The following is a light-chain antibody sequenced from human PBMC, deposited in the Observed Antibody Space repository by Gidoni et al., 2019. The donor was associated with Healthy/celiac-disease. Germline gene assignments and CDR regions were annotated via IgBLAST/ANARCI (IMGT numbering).Light chain of an antibody. CDR2: GAS. Sequence: EIVLTQSPGTLSLSPGERATLSCRASQSVSSSYLAWYQQKPGQAPRLLIYGASSRATGIPDRFSGRGSGTDFTLTISRLEPEDFAVYYCQQYGSSPPSFXXXTRLEIK. J-gene: IGKJ5*01. CDR1: QSVSSSY. V-gene: IGKV3-20*01. CDR3: QQYGSSPPS.